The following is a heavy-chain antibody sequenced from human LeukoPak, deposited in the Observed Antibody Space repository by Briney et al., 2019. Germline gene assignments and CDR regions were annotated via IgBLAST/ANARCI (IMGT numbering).Heavy chain of an antibody. CDR1: GFTINFYT. Sequence: PGGSLRLACSASGFTINFYTMTWVRQAPGKGLEWVSSITTSSTYVYYADSVKGRFIISRDNAKNSLFLQMNSLRADDTALYYCVRVGPTVTDYYFDFWGQGALVTVSS. CDR3: VRVGPTVTDYYFDF. J-gene: IGHJ4*02. D-gene: IGHD4-11*01. CDR2: ITTSSTYV. V-gene: IGHV3-21*01.